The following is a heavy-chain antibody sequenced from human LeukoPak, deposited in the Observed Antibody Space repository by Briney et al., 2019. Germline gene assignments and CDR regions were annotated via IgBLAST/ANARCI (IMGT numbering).Heavy chain of an antibody. J-gene: IGHJ4*02. CDR2: ISWNSGSI. V-gene: IGHV3-9*01. CDR3: AKDGAHSSGWYYFDY. Sequence: GRSLRLSCAAPGFTFDDYAMHWVRQAPGKGLEWVSGISWNSGSIGYADSVKGRFTISRDNAKNSLYLQMNSLRAEDTALYYCAKDGAHSSGWYYFDYWGQGTLVTVSS. D-gene: IGHD6-19*01. CDR1: GFTFDDYA.